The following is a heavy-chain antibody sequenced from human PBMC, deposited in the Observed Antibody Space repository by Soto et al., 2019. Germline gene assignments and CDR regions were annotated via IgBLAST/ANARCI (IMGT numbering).Heavy chain of an antibody. J-gene: IGHJ5*02. CDR3: ARDQLGYCSRTTCYNGLDT. D-gene: IGHD2-2*02. Sequence: PXETLSLTCTVSGCSISSYYWTWIRQPPGKGLEWIGYVHYSGSTNYNPSLRSRGTITVDTSKNQFSLKLRSVTAADTAVYYCARDQLGYCSRTTCYNGLDTWGQGTLVTSPQ. CDR1: GCSISSYY. V-gene: IGHV4-59*01. CDR2: VHYSGST.